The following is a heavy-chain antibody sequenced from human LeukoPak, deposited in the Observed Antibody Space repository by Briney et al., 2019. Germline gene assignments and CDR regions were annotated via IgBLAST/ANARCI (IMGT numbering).Heavy chain of an antibody. D-gene: IGHD3-9*01. V-gene: IGHV3-30*02. CDR2: IRYDGSNK. Sequence: GGSLRLSCAASGFTFSSYGMHWVRQAPGKGLEWVAFIRYDGSNKYYADSVKGRFTISRDNSKNTLYLQMNSLRAEDTAVYYCARVGPLVLRYFDWLRYFDYWGQGTLVTVSS. CDR3: ARVGPLVLRYFDWLRYFDY. J-gene: IGHJ4*02. CDR1: GFTFSSYG.